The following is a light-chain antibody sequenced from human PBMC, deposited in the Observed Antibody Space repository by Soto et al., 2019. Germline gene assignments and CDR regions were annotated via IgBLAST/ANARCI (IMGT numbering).Light chain of an antibody. Sequence: EIASTQSPATLSLSRGKRAAVSCMASKSVRNNYLAWYQQKPGQAPRLLIYAASGRATGIPDRFSGSGSGTDFTLTISRLETEGCALNHSPQSSLFPWTF. V-gene: IGKV3-20*01. CDR3: PQSSLFPWT. J-gene: IGKJ1*01. CDR2: AAS. CDR1: KSVRNNY.